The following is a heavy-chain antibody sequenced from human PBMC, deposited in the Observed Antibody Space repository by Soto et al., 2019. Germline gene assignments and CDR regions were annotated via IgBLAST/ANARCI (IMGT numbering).Heavy chain of an antibody. CDR2: ISSDGSNQ. J-gene: IGHJ4*02. V-gene: IGHV3-30*18. CDR1: GFTFSGYG. Sequence: QVQLVESGGGVVQPGRSLRLSCVASGFTFSGYGLHWARQAPGKGLEWVAFISSDGSNQYYADSVKGRFTISRDNSENTLFLQMNSLRSEDPAVYYCANTELTMVVNWDVWGQGTQVTVSS. D-gene: IGHD3-10*01. CDR3: ANTELTMVVNWDV.